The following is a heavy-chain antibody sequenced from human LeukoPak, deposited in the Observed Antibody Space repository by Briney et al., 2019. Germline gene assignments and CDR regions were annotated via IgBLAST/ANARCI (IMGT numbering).Heavy chain of an antibody. CDR2: IIPILGIA. CDR3: ARGRGYSGYFDY. Sequence: ASVKVSCKASGGTFSSYAISWVRPAPGQGLEWMGRIIPILGIANYAQKFQGRVTITADKSTSTAYMGLSSLRSEDTAVYYCARGRGYSGYFDYWGQGTLVTVSS. D-gene: IGHD5-12*01. V-gene: IGHV1-69*04. CDR1: GGTFSSYA. J-gene: IGHJ4*02.